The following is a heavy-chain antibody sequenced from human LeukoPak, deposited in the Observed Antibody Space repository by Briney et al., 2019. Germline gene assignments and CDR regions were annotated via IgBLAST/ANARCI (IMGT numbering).Heavy chain of an antibody. V-gene: IGHV3-53*01. CDR2: IYGGGST. CDR3: AKVGFLEWLY. Sequence: GGSLRLSCEASGFTVSSNYMSWVRQAPGKGLEWVSVIYGGGSTYYADSVKGRFTISRDNSKNTLYLQMNSLGAEDTAVYYCAKVGFLEWLYWGQGTLVTVSS. J-gene: IGHJ4*02. CDR1: GFTVSSNY. D-gene: IGHD3-3*02.